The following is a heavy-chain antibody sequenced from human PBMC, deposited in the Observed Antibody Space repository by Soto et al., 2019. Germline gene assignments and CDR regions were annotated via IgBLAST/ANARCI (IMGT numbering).Heavy chain of an antibody. CDR3: ATDFYPPIYYYYGMDV. CDR1: GFTFSNYI. J-gene: IGHJ6*02. CDR2: ILHDGNNR. V-gene: IGHV3-30-3*01. D-gene: IGHD3-16*02. Sequence: PGGSLRLSCAASGFTFSNYILHWVRQAPGKGLEWVAMILHDGNNRYYADSVKGRFTISRDNSKNTLYLQMNSLRAGDTAVYYCATDFYPPIYYYYGMDVWGQGTTVTVSS.